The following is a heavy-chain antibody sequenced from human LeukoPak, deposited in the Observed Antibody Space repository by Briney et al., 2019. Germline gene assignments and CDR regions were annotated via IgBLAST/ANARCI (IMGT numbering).Heavy chain of an antibody. J-gene: IGHJ5*02. V-gene: IGHV5-10-1*01. CDR2: IDPSDSYT. D-gene: IGHD3-9*01. CDR1: GYSFTSYW. CDR3: ARLGYYDILTGPKEPNWFDP. Sequence: EESLKISCKGSGYSFTSYWISWVRQMPGKGLEWMGRIDPSDSYTNYSPSFQGHVTISADKSISTAYLQWSSLKASDTAMYYCARLGYYDILTGPKEPNWFDPWGQGTLVTVSS.